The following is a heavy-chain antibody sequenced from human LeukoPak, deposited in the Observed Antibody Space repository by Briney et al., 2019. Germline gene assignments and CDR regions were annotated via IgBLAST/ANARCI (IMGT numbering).Heavy chain of an antibody. CDR3: ARGPMITFGGVIVPHFGY. Sequence: ASVKVSCKASGYTFTGYYMHWVRQAPGQGLEWMGWINPNSGGTNYAQKFQGWVTMTRDTSISTAYMELSRLRSDDTAVYYCARGPMITFGGVIVPHFGYWGQGTLVTVSS. V-gene: IGHV1-2*04. CDR1: GYTFTGYY. CDR2: INPNSGGT. D-gene: IGHD3-16*02. J-gene: IGHJ4*02.